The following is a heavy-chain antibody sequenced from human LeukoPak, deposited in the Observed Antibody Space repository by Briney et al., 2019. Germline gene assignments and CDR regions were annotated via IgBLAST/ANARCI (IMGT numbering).Heavy chain of an antibody. CDR2: IKQDGSAK. Sequence: GGSLRLSCAASGFSFSSYWMSWVRQAPVKGLEWVSNIKQDGSAKYYVDSVKGRFTISRDNAKNSVHLQMNSLRAEDTAVYYCARRRLKGKYGDDNYWYFDLWGRGTLVTVSP. CDR3: ARRRLKGKYGDDNYWYFDL. D-gene: IGHD4-17*01. V-gene: IGHV3-7*01. CDR1: GFSFSSYW. J-gene: IGHJ2*01.